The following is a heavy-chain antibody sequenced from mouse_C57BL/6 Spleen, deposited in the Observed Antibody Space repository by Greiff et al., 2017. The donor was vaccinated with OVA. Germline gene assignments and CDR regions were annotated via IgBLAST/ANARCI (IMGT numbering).Heavy chain of an antibody. CDR3: TRSPYDYDVGNYFDY. CDR2: IDPETGGT. J-gene: IGHJ2*01. V-gene: IGHV1-15*01. Sequence: VQLQQSGAELVRPGASVTLSCKASGYTFTDYEMHWVKQTPVHGLEWIGAIDPETGGTAYNQKFKGKAILTADKSSSTAYMELRSLTSEDSAVYYCTRSPYDYDVGNYFDYWGQGTTLTVSS. D-gene: IGHD2-4*01. CDR1: GYTFTDYE.